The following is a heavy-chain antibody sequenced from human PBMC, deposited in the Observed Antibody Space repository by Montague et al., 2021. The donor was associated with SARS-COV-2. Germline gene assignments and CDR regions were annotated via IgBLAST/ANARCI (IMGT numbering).Heavy chain of an antibody. CDR3: ARETMTADAFDI. D-gene: IGHD1-14*01. CDR2: FYSVGST. J-gene: IGHJ3*02. V-gene: IGHV4-59*02. CDR1: GASVGSSD. Sequence: SETLSLTCTVSGASVGSSDWGWIRQSPGKGLEWIGYFYSVGSTDHNPSLKSRATISRDTSKNQFSLKVRSVTAAGTAVYYCARETMTADAFDIWGQGTMVTVSS.